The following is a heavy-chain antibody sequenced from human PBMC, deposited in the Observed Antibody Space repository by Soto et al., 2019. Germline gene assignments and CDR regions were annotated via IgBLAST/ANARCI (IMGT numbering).Heavy chain of an antibody. J-gene: IGHJ3*02. D-gene: IGHD3-10*01. CDR3: AREWFRDPTDAFDI. V-gene: IGHV1-69*13. Sequence: SVKVSCKASGGTFGTYGISWVRQAPGQGLEWMGGIVPLIGTPNYAQKFQGRVTITADELTSTVHMELSSLRSEDTAVYYCAREWFRDPTDAFDIWGQGTMVTVSS. CDR2: IVPLIGTP. CDR1: GGTFGTYG.